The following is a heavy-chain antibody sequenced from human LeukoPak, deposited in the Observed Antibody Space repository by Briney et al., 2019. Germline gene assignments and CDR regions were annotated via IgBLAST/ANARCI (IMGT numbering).Heavy chain of an antibody. Sequence: GASVKVSCKASGYTFTSYDINWVRQATGQGLEWMGWMNPHSGNTGYAQKFQGRVTMTRNTSISTAYMELSSLRSEDTAVYYCARARRSWSYYYYYMDVWGKGTTVTVSS. J-gene: IGHJ6*03. D-gene: IGHD6-13*01. CDR3: ARARRSWSYYYYYMDV. CDR2: MNPHSGNT. V-gene: IGHV1-8*01. CDR1: GYTFTSYD.